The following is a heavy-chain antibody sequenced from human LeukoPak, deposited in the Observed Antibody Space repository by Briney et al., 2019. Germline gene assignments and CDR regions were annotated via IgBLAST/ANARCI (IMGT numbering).Heavy chain of an antibody. CDR3: ARGIRSDWHILGNDYFYYYMDV. V-gene: IGHV3-7*01. J-gene: IGHJ6*03. Sequence: PGGSLRLSCAASGFTFNSYWMSWVRQAPGKGLEWVANIKQDGSEKYYVDSVKGRFTISRGNAKNSLYLQMNSLRAEDTAVYFCARGIRSDWHILGNDYFYYYMDVWGKGTTVTVSS. CDR2: IKQDGSEK. D-gene: IGHD7-27*01. CDR1: GFTFNSYW.